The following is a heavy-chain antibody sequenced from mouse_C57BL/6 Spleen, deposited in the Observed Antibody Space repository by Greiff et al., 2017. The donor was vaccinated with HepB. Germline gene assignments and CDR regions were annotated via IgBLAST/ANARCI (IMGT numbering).Heavy chain of an antibody. V-gene: IGHV1-39*01. CDR1: GYSFTDYN. CDR3: ARSGYGPTGAMDY. D-gene: IGHD2-10*02. Sequence: EVKLMESGPELVKPGASVKISCKASGYSFTDYNMNWVKQSNGKSLEWIGVINPNYGTTSYNQKFKGKATLTVDQSSSTAYMQLNSLTSEDSAVYYCARSGYGPTGAMDYWGQGTSVTVSS. J-gene: IGHJ4*01. CDR2: INPNYGTT.